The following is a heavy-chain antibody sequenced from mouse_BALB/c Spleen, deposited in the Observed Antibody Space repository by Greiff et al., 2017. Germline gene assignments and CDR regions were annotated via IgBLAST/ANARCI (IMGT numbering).Heavy chain of an antibody. CDR3: KDIYDGYY. J-gene: IGHJ4*01. Sequence: VQLQQSGAELVRPGASVKLSCTASGFSITDYYMHWVKQRPEQGLEWIGCIDPENGDTEYAPKFEGKATMTADTSSNTAYLQLSSLTSEDSAVYYCKDIYDGYYWGQGTSVTVSS. V-gene: IGHV14-4*02. CDR2: IDPENGDT. CDR1: GFSITDYY. D-gene: IGHD2-3*01.